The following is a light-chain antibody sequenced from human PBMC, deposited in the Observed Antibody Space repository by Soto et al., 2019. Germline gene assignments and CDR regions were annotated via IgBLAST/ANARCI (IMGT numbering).Light chain of an antibody. J-gene: IGKJ5*01. CDR3: LRTYSTPIT. CDR2: ASS. CDR1: QTNSNT. Sequence: IQMTQSPSSLSASVGDRVTITCRPSQTNSNTLNWYQQRPGKPPNLLIYASSTLHSGVPPRFSCGVSGTEFTLSISSLQPEDFATYYCLRTYSTPITFGQGTRLEI. V-gene: IGKV1-39*01.